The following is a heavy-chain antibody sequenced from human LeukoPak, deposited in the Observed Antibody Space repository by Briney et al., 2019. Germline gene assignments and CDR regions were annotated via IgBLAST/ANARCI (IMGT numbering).Heavy chain of an antibody. J-gene: IGHJ5*02. CDR2: ISSSSSYI. V-gene: IGHV3-21*01. D-gene: IGHD6-13*01. CDR1: GFTFSSYS. CDR3: AREGYSSSWYLGWFDP. Sequence: GGSLRLSCAASGFTFSSYSMNWVRQAPGKGLEWVSSISSSSSYIYYADSVKGRFTISRDNAKNTLYLQMNSLRAEDTAVYYCAREGYSSSWYLGWFDPWGQGTLVTVSS.